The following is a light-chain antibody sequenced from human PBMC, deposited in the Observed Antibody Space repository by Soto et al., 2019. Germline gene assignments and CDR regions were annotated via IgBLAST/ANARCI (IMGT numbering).Light chain of an antibody. CDR2: GAS. J-gene: IGKJ5*01. V-gene: IGKV3-20*01. CDR3: QQYGRSPVT. Sequence: IGLTQSPGTLSFSRRERATRACRASQSVSSSYLAWYQQKPGQAPRLLIYGASSRATGIPDRFSGGGSGTNSTHASSILVPEDFAVHYCQQYGRSPVTVAQGTRLDIK. CDR1: QSVSSSY.